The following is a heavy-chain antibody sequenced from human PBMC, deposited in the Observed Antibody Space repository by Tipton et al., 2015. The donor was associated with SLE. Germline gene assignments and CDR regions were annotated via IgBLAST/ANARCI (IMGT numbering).Heavy chain of an antibody. CDR2: IYHSGST. CDR1: GYSISSDYY. Sequence: LRLSCTVSGYSISSDYYWGRIRQPPGKGLEWIGSIYHSGSTHYNPSLKSRVTISVDTSKNQFSLKLSSVTAADTSVYYCARGKDYDFWSGYYRRDASDIWGQGTMVTVSS. D-gene: IGHD3-3*01. CDR3: ARGKDYDFWSGYYRRDASDI. V-gene: IGHV4-38-2*02. J-gene: IGHJ3*02.